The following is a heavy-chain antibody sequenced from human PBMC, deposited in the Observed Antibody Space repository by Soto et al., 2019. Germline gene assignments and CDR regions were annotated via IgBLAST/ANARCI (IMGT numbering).Heavy chain of an antibody. CDR1: GYTFTRYT. D-gene: IGHD2-2*01. CDR3: ARGIATGQLDP. J-gene: IGHJ5*02. Sequence: GASVKVSCKASGYTFTRYTMNWVRQAPGQRLEWMGWINPDNGNTKSSQKFQDRVIITSDPSEGTAYMDLSSLRSEDTAVYYCARGIATGQLDPWGQGTLVTVSS. CDR2: INPDNGNT. V-gene: IGHV1-3*01.